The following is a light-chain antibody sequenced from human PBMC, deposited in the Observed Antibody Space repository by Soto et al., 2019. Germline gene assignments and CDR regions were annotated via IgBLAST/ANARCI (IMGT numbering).Light chain of an antibody. J-gene: IGKJ2*01. Sequence: EIKMKQSPATLSVSPGERATLPCRASQSVSSNLAWYQQKPGQAPRLLIYGASTRATGIPARFSGSGSGTEFTLTISSLQSEDFAVYYCQQYNNWPLYTLGQGTKVDI. CDR1: QSVSSN. CDR3: QQYNNWPLYT. CDR2: GAS. V-gene: IGKV3-15*01.